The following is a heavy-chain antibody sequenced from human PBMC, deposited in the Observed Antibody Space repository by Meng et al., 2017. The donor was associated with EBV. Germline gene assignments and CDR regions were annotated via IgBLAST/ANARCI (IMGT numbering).Heavy chain of an antibody. J-gene: IGHJ4*02. Sequence: QVQLQESGPGLVKPSETLSLTCTVSGASVSGGTFNWSWIRQPPGKELEWIGYIYDGGTTIYNPSLKSRVTIFLDTSRNQFSLGLRSVTTADTAVYYCAKSSSSTPGVVDSWGQGTLVTVSS. CDR1: GASVSGGTFN. D-gene: IGHD6-6*01. V-gene: IGHV4-61*01. CDR2: IYDGGTT. CDR3: AKSSSSTPGVVDS.